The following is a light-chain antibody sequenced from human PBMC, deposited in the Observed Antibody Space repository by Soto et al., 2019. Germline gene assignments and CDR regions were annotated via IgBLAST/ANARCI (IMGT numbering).Light chain of an antibody. V-gene: IGKV3-11*01. CDR2: DAS. CDR1: QSVSSY. Sequence: EIVLTQSPATLSLSPGERATLSCRASQSVSSYLAWYQQKPGQAPRLLIYDASNRSTGIPARFSGSGSGTDFTLTISSLEPEDFAVYYCQQRRKWPPWTFGQGTKVEIE. J-gene: IGKJ1*01. CDR3: QQRRKWPPWT.